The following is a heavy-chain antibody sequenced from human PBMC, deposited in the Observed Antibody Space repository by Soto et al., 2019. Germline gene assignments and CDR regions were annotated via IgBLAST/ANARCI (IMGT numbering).Heavy chain of an antibody. CDR3: AEKKTYGGPEVN. CDR2: IIPIFGTA. Sequence: QVQLVQSGAEVKQPGSSVKVSCKASGGTFSSHGISWMRQAPGQGLDWMGGIIPIFGTANYAQKFQGRVTITADESTSTAYMELSSLRSEDTAVYYWAEKKTYGGPEVNWGQGTLVTVSS. CDR1: GGTFSSHG. J-gene: IGHJ4*02. D-gene: IGHD4-17*01. V-gene: IGHV1-69*01.